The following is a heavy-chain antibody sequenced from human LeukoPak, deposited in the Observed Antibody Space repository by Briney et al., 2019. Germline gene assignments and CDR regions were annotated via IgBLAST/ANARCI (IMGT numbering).Heavy chain of an antibody. D-gene: IGHD3-16*01. CDR3: ARGEDYQSTLFDY. CDR2: ISSVGST. Sequence: PSETLCLTRTVSGASITRDLWNWIRQPPGKELEWIGYISSVGSTNYNPSLKSRVTISIDTSKNQCSLKMTYATAADTAVYYCARGEDYQSTLFDYWGQ. J-gene: IGHJ4*01. CDR1: GASITRDL. V-gene: IGHV4-59*12.